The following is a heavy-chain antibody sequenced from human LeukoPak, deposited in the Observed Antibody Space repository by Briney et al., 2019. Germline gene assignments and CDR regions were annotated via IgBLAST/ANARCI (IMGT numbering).Heavy chain of an antibody. Sequence: GGSLRLSCATSGFTFDDFTMHWVRQPPGKGLEWVSLIGRRGDPKYYANSLEGRLTISRDNRRRYVFLQMNSLRPDDTAFYYCIKEGRGYKYGLRDWGQGTLVTVSS. V-gene: IGHV3-43*01. D-gene: IGHD5-18*01. CDR2: IGRRGDPK. CDR1: GFTFDDFT. J-gene: IGHJ4*02. CDR3: IKEGRGYKYGLRD.